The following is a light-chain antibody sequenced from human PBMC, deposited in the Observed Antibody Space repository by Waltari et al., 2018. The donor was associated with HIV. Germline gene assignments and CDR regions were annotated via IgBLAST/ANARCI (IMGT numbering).Light chain of an antibody. Sequence: DIQMTQSPSSLSASVGDRVTITCRASQNIRNYLNWYQQKPGKAPKLLIYAASSLESGVPSRFSGGGSATDFILTISSRQPEDLATYYCHQCYSNHPTVGQGSKMANK. CDR1: QNIRNY. CDR3: HQCYSNHPT. V-gene: IGKV1-39*01. J-gene: IGKJ1*01. CDR2: AAS.